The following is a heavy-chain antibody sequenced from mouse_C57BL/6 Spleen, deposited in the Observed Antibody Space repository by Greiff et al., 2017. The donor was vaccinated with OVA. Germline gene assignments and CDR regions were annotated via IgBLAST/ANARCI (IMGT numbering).Heavy chain of an antibody. V-gene: IGHV1-52*01. CDR3: ARSDSNYDN. CDR1: GYTFTSYS. D-gene: IGHD2-5*01. J-gene: IGHJ2*01. CDR2: IDPSDSET. Sequence: QVQLQQPGAELVRPGSSVKLSCKASGYTFTSYSMHWVKQRPIQGLEWIGNIDPSDSETHYNQKFKDKATLTVDKSTMTAYMQLSSLTSKNYAVYYCARSDSNYDNWGQGTTLTVSS.